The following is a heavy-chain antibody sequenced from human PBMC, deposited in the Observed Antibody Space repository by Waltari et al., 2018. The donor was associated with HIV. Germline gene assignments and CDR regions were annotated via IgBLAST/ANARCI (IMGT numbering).Heavy chain of an antibody. CDR1: GYSFTSYW. V-gene: IGHV5-51*01. Sequence: GKKPGESLKISCKGSGYSFTSYWIGWVRQMPGKGLEWMGIIYPGDSDTRYSPSFQGQVTISADKSISTAYLQWSSLKASDTAMYYCARHLQYSSGWQNWFDPWGQGTLVTVSS. J-gene: IGHJ5*02. CDR3: ARHLQYSSGWQNWFDP. D-gene: IGHD6-19*01. CDR2: IYPGDSDT.